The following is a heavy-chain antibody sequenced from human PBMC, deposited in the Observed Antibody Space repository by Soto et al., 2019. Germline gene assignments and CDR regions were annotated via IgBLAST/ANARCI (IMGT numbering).Heavy chain of an antibody. CDR1: GFTFGDYA. Sequence: GGSLRLSCTASGFTFGDYAMSWFRQAPGKGLEWVGFIRSKAYGGTTEYAASVKGRFTISRDDSKSIAYLQMNSLKTEDTAVYYCTRDGRITIFGVVIAFDYWGQGTLVTVSS. CDR3: TRDGRITIFGVVIAFDY. D-gene: IGHD3-3*01. CDR2: IRSKAYGGTT. J-gene: IGHJ4*02. V-gene: IGHV3-49*03.